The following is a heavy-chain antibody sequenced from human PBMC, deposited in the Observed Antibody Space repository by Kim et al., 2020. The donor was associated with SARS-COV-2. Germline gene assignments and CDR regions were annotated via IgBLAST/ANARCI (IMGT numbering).Heavy chain of an antibody. CDR1: GGTFSSYA. V-gene: IGHV1-69*13. D-gene: IGHD3-3*01. CDR3: ARDWNPRLYDFWSGYYTGIDGGGYYYGMDV. Sequence: SVKVSCKASGGTFSSYAISWVRQAPGQGLEWMGGIIPIFGTANYAQKFQGRVTITADESTSTAYMELSSLRSEDTAVYYCARDWNPRLYDFWSGYYTGIDGGGYYYGMDVWGQGTTVTVSS. CDR2: IIPIFGTA. J-gene: IGHJ6*02.